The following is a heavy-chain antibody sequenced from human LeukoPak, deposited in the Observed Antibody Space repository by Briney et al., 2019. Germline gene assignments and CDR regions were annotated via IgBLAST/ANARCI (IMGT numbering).Heavy chain of an antibody. V-gene: IGHV3-33*01. Sequence: GGSLRLSCAASGFTVSSDPMHWVRQAPGKGLEWVAIIWYDGSNKYYADSVKGRFTISRDNSKNTLYLQMNSLRAEDTAVYYCARAQGRYDSSEGAFDIWGQGTMVTVSS. D-gene: IGHD3-22*01. J-gene: IGHJ3*02. CDR1: GFTVSSDP. CDR2: IWYDGSNK. CDR3: ARAQGRYDSSEGAFDI.